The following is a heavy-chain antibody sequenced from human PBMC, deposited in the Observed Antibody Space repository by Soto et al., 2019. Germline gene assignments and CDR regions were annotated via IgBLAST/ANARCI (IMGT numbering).Heavy chain of an antibody. J-gene: IGHJ5*02. Sequence: ASVKVSCKASGYTFTSYAMRWVRQAPGQRLEWMGWINAGNGDTRYSQIFQGRVTLTRDTSASTVYLDLSSLRSEDTAIYYCARAISGYVTWGQGTLVTVSS. CDR2: INAGNGDT. CDR3: ARAISGYVT. V-gene: IGHV1-3*01. CDR1: GYTFTSYA. D-gene: IGHD5-12*01.